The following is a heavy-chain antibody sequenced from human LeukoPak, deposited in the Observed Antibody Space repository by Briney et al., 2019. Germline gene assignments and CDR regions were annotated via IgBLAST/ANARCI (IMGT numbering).Heavy chain of an antibody. J-gene: IGHJ4*02. V-gene: IGHV3-48*01. CDR1: GFTFSSYG. CDR2: ISSTSDII. Sequence: GGSLRLSCAASGFTFSSYGMNWVRQAPGKGLEWISYISSTSDIIYYADSMKGRFTVSRDSAKNSLYLQMNSLRVEDTAMFYCARDPGIVVGSSFDYWGQGTLVTVSS. D-gene: IGHD2-2*01. CDR3: ARDPGIVVGSSFDY.